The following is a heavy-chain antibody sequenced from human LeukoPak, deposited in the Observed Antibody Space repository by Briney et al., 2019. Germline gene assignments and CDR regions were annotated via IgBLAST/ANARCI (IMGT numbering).Heavy chain of an antibody. CDR3: ARDMSITIFGVVIYYFDY. CDR2: IIPIFGTA. J-gene: IGHJ4*02. D-gene: IGHD3-3*01. CDR1: GGTFSSYA. Sequence: RASVKVSCKASGGTFSSYAISWVRQAPGQGLEWMGGIIPIFGTANYAQKFQGRVTITADESTSTAYMELSSLRSEDTAVYYCARDMSITIFGVVIYYFDYWGQGTLVTVSS. V-gene: IGHV1-69*13.